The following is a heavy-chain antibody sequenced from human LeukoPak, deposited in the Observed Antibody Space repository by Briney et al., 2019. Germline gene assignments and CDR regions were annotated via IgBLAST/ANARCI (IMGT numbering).Heavy chain of an antibody. Sequence: PGGSLRLSCAASGLIFSSYGMHWVRQAPGKGLEWVAVISSDGSNTYYADSVKGRFTISRDNSKNTLYLQMDSLRAEDTAVYYCAKDSGSGRGLYYYGMDVWGKGTTVPVSS. V-gene: IGHV3-30*18. CDR1: GLIFSSYG. CDR2: ISSDGSNT. CDR3: AKDSGSGRGLYYYGMDV. J-gene: IGHJ6*04. D-gene: IGHD3-10*01.